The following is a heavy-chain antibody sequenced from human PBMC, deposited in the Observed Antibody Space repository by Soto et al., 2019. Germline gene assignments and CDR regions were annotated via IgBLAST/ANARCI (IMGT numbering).Heavy chain of an antibody. CDR1: GYTFTSYG. D-gene: IGHD1-1*01. CDR2: ISAYNGNT. Sequence: ASVKVSCKASGYTFTSYGISWVRQAPGQGLEWMGWISAYNGNTNYAQKLQGRVTMTTDTSTSTAYMELRSLRSDDTAVYYCARALKRYNLNDGPRCGFDYWGQGTLVTVS. V-gene: IGHV1-18*01. J-gene: IGHJ4*02. CDR3: ARALKRYNLNDGPRCGFDY.